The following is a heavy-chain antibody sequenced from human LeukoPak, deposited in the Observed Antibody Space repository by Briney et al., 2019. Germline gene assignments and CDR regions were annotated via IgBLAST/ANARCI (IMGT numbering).Heavy chain of an antibody. CDR2: ISYIGRT. CDR1: DDSFSSHY. V-gene: IGHV4-59*11. J-gene: IGHJ3*02. CDR3: ARDLVTVTKGFDI. D-gene: IGHD4-17*01. Sequence: SETLSLTWAVSDDSFSSHYWTWIRQPPGKGLEWIGYISYIGRTNYNPSLKSRVTISIDTSKNQFSLKLTSVTAADTAVYYCARDLVTVTKGFDIWGQGTMVSVSS.